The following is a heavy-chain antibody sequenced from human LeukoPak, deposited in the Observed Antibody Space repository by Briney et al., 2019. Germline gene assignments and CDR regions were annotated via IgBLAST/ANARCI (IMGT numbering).Heavy chain of an antibody. J-gene: IGHJ4*02. CDR2: VHYSLSS. CDR3: ACYKIVERNFDF. V-gene: IGHV4-59*01. CDR1: VGSICRYN. Sequence: SETLCLSCTLSVGSICRYNGTCIREPPEEGGEWIGNVHYSLSSNYSPSLESRVTISMDTSKRQFSLKLTSVTAADTAVYYCACYKIVERNFDFWGQGMLVTVSS. D-gene: IGHD5-24*01.